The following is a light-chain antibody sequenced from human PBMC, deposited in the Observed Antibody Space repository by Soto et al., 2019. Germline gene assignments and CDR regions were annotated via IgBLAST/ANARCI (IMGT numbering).Light chain of an antibody. CDR1: SSNIGAGYD. J-gene: IGLJ3*02. CDR3: QSYVRSLRNWV. Sequence: QSVLTQPPSMSGAPGQGVTISCTGSSSNIGAGYDVHWYQQVPGTAPKLLIYDNNNRPSGVPDRFSASKSGTSASLAISGLQAEDEAEYYCQSYVRSLRNWVFGVGTTLTVL. CDR2: DNN. V-gene: IGLV1-40*01.